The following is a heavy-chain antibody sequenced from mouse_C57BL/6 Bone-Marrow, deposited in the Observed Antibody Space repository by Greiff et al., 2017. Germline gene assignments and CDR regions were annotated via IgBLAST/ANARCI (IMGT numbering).Heavy chain of an antibody. D-gene: IGHD2-2*01. V-gene: IGHV14-4*01. CDR2: IDPENGDT. Sequence: EVQGVESGAELVRPGASVKLSCTASGFNIKDDYMHWVKQRPEQGLEWIGWIDPENGDTEYASKFQGKATITADTSSNTAYLQLSSLTSEDTAVYYCTTKGVTDLYYFDYWGQGTTLTVSS. J-gene: IGHJ2*01. CDR3: TTKGVTDLYYFDY. CDR1: GFNIKDDY.